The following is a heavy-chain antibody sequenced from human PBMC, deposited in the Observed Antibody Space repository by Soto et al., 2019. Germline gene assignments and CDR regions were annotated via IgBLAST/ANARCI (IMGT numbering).Heavy chain of an antibody. CDR1: GFTFSSYA. J-gene: IGHJ4*02. Sequence: EVQLLESGGGLVQPGGSLRLSCAASGFTFSSYAMSWVRQAPGKGLEWVSAISGSGGSTYYADSVKGRFTISRDNSKNTLYLQMSSMRAEDTAVYYCASYCSGGSCYGTDDYWGQGTLVTVSS. CDR2: ISGSGGST. D-gene: IGHD2-15*01. V-gene: IGHV3-23*01. CDR3: ASYCSGGSCYGTDDY.